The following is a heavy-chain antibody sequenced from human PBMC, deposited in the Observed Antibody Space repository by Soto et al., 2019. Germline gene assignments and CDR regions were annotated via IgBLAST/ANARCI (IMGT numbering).Heavy chain of an antibody. Sequence: SETLSLTCTVSTAPMSSYSWSWIRQPPGKGLEWIGYIYYSGRTTYNPSLKSRLTISLDTSKSQFSLRLTSVTAADTAVYYCAADYASGSWRFDYWGQGALVTVSS. CDR1: TAPMSSYS. J-gene: IGHJ4*02. CDR2: IYYSGRT. V-gene: IGHV4-59*01. CDR3: AADYASGSWRFDY. D-gene: IGHD3-10*01.